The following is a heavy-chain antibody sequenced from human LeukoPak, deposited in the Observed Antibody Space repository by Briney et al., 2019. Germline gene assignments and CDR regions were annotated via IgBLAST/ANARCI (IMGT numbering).Heavy chain of an antibody. CDR3: AREGDDYGDLNWFDP. J-gene: IGHJ5*02. CDR1: GFTFSSYS. V-gene: IGHV3-48*01. CDR2: ISSSSSTI. D-gene: IGHD4-17*01. Sequence: GGSLRLSCAASGFTFSSYSMNWVRQAPGKGLQGVSYISSSSSTIYYADSVKGRFTISRDNAKNSLYLQMNSLRAEDTAVYYCAREGDDYGDLNWFDPWGQGTLVTVSS.